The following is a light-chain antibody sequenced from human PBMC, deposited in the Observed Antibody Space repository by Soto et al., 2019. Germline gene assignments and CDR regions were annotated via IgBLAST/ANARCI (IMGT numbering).Light chain of an antibody. CDR1: ESVRSN. CDR2: GAS. V-gene: IGKV3-15*01. CDR3: QQYYDWPTIT. Sequence: EIVMTQSPATLSVPPGDRATLSCRASESVRSNLAWYQQKPGQAPRLLIYGASIRAADIPARFSGSGSGTEFTLTISTLQSEDFAVYYGQQYYDWPTITFGQGTRLE. J-gene: IGKJ5*01.